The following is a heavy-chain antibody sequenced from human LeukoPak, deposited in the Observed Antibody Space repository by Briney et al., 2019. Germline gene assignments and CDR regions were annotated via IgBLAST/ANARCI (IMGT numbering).Heavy chain of an antibody. D-gene: IGHD3-16*01. Sequence: GGSLTLSCTASGFTFSSYAKSWVRHAPGQGLEWVSAISGSGGSTYYADSVQGRLTISRDNSKNTLYLQKNSLRAGEDAIFYFAKPGHVDYDYVWGPYYYYYYYMDVWGKGTTVTVSS. CDR1: GFTFSSYA. CDR3: AKPGHVDYDYVWGPYYYYYYYMDV. J-gene: IGHJ6*03. V-gene: IGHV3-23*01. CDR2: ISGSGGST.